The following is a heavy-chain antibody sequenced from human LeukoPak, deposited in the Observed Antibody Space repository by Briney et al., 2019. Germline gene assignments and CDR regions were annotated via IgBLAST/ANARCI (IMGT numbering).Heavy chain of an antibody. Sequence: PGRSLRLSCAASGFTFSSYGMHRVRQAPGKGLEWVAVIWYDGSNKYYADSVKGRFTISRDNSKNTLYLQMNSLRAEDTAVYYCARPYDSSGYYYFDYWGQGTLVTVSS. CDR2: IWYDGSNK. V-gene: IGHV3-33*01. CDR3: ARPYDSSGYYYFDY. D-gene: IGHD3-22*01. CDR1: GFTFSSYG. J-gene: IGHJ4*02.